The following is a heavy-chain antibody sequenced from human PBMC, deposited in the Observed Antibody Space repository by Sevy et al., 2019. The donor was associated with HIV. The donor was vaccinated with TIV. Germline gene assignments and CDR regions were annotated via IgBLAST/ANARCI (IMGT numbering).Heavy chain of an antibody. CDR2: IYTSGST. CDR3: ARDSGEKYCSGGSCYSDQSYYYMDV. V-gene: IGHV4-61*02. Sequence: SETLSLTCTVSGGSISSGSYYWSWIRQPAGKGLEWIGRIYTSGSTNYYPSLKSRVTISVDTSKNQFSLKLSSVTAADTAVYYCARDSGEKYCSGGSCYSDQSYYYMDVWGKGTTVTVSS. J-gene: IGHJ6*03. D-gene: IGHD2-15*01. CDR1: GGSISSGSYY.